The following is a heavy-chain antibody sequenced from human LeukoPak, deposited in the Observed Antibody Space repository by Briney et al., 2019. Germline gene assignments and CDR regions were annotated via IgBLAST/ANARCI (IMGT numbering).Heavy chain of an antibody. Sequence: ASVKVSCKVSGYNLTELSMHWVRQAPGEGLEWMGGFDPEDGETIYAQKFQGRVTMTEDTSTDTAYMELSSLRSEDTAVYYYASSPGYSSRVWFDPWGQGTLVTVSS. CDR1: GYNLTELS. CDR3: ASSPGYSSRVWFDP. D-gene: IGHD6-13*01. J-gene: IGHJ5*02. CDR2: FDPEDGET. V-gene: IGHV1-24*01.